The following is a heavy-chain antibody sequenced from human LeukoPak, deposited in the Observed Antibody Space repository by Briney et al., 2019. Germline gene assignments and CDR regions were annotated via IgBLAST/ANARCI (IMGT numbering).Heavy chain of an antibody. CDR2: IKNKTHGGAT. Sequence: PGGSLRLSCAASEFIFSSAWMTWVRQAPGKGLEWVGHIKNKTHGGATDYAAPVKGRFIISRDDSTNTLYLQMNSLRTEDTAVYYCARGFCSSTSCYQGPFDFWGQGTLVTVSS. D-gene: IGHD2-2*01. V-gene: IGHV3-15*01. J-gene: IGHJ4*02. CDR1: EFIFSSAW. CDR3: ARGFCSSTSCYQGPFDF.